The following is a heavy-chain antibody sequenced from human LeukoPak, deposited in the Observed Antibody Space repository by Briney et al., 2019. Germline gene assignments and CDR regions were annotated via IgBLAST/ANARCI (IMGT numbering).Heavy chain of an antibody. V-gene: IGHV4-59*01. CDR2: IYYSGST. Sequence: PSETLTLTCTVSGGSISSYYWSWNRQPPGKGLEWIGYIYYSGSTNYNPSLKSRVTISVDTSKNQFSLKLSSVTAADTAVYYCARDLWGYSSRGYFDYWGQGTLVTVSS. D-gene: IGHD6-13*01. J-gene: IGHJ4*02. CDR1: GGSISSYY. CDR3: ARDLWGYSSRGYFDY.